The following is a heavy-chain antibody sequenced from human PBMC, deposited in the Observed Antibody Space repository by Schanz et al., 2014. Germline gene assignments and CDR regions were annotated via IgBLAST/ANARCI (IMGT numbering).Heavy chain of an antibody. CDR1: GVSITSHIW. V-gene: IGHV4-4*02. Sequence: QVQLQESGPGLVKPSETLSLTCTVSGVSITSHIWWTWVRQPPGKGPEWIGEIYHSGSANYNPSLKSRLTWSVDKSKNQFSLRLSSVTAADTAVYYCAKDDDRVAAKLPLGYWGQGTLVTVSA. J-gene: IGHJ4*02. CDR2: IYHSGSA. CDR3: AKDDDRVAAKLPLGY. D-gene: IGHD5-12*01.